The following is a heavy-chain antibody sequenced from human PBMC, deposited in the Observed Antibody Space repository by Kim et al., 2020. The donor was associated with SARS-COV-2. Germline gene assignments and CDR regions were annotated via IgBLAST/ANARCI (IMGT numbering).Heavy chain of an antibody. J-gene: IGHJ4*02. CDR1: GLNFNIEF. CDR3: TNIQYGQIDY. CDR2: ISNSGHYT. Sequence: GGSLRLSCAASGLNFNIEFMSWIRQSPGKGLEWVAYISNSGHYTNYADSVQGRFTISRDNAQNSLHLQMNNLRAEDTAIYYCTNIQYGQIDYWGQGTLVTVSS. V-gene: IGHV3-11*03. D-gene: IGHD2-15*01.